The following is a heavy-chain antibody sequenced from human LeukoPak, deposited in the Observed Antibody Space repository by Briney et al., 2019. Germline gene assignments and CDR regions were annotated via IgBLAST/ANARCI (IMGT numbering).Heavy chain of an antibody. CDR2: IYHSGST. CDR3: ARHAGYYYYMDV. CDR1: CYSISSGYY. Sequence: SETLSLTCAVSCYSISSGYYWGWIRQPPGKGLEWIGSIYHSGSTYYNPSLKSRVTISVDTSKNQFSLKLSSVTAADTAVYYCARHAGYYYYMDVWGKGTTVTVSS. V-gene: IGHV4-38-2*01. J-gene: IGHJ6*03. D-gene: IGHD1-14*01.